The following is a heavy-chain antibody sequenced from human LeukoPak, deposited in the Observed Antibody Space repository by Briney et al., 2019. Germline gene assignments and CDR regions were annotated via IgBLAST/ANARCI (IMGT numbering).Heavy chain of an antibody. CDR1: GGSISSGGYY. Sequence: PSETLSLTCTVSGGSISSGGYYWSWIRQPPGKGLEWIGEINHSGSTNYNPSLKSRVTISVDTSKNQFSLKLSSVTAADTAVYYCARGGGRITMVRGAQISRSVPPTHPKRDKNLHNWFDPWGQGTLVTVSS. CDR3: ARGGGRITMVRGAQISRSVPPTHPKRDKNLHNWFDP. V-gene: IGHV4-39*07. CDR2: INHSGST. J-gene: IGHJ5*02. D-gene: IGHD3-10*01.